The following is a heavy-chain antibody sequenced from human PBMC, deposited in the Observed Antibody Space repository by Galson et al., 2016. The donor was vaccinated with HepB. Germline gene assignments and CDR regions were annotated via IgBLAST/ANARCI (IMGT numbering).Heavy chain of an antibody. CDR1: GFAFDDFY. J-gene: IGHJ6*02. D-gene: IGHD3-22*01. CDR2: ISSSGSST. CDR3: SRGGWLPRHMDYYYYGLDG. V-gene: IGHV3-11*01. Sequence: SLRLSCAASGFAFDDFYMSWIRQAPGKGLEWIAYISSSGSSTYYAASVRGRLTISRDSAKNSLFLQMKSLRADDTALYYCSRGGWLPRHMDYYYYGLDGWGQGTTVTVAS.